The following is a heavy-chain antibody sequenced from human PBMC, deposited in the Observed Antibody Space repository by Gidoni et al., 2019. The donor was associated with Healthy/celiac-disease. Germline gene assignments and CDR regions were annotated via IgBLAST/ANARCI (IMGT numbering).Heavy chain of an antibody. Sequence: EVQLLESGGGLVQPGGSLRLSCAAYGFTFRNFEMNWFRQAPGKGLDWVSYIISSGSTIYYADSVKGRFTISRDNAKNSLYLQMNSLRAEDTAVYYCARMAAAGRMMWAFDIWGQGTMVTVSS. J-gene: IGHJ3*02. CDR3: ARMAAAGRMMWAFDI. CDR1: GFTFRNFE. V-gene: IGHV3-48*03. CDR2: IISSGSTI. D-gene: IGHD6-13*01.